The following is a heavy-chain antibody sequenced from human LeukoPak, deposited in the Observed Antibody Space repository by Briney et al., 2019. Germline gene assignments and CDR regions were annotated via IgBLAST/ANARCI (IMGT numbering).Heavy chain of an antibody. CDR2: ISSNGGST. CDR1: KFTFSSFA. Sequence: GGSLRLSCAASKFTFSSFAMDWVRQAPGKGLEYVSAISSNGGSTYYANSVKGRFTISRDNSKNTLYLQMGSLRAEDMAVYYCARRAASNWYIDYWGLGTLVTVSS. V-gene: IGHV3-64*01. D-gene: IGHD6-13*01. J-gene: IGHJ4*02. CDR3: ARRAASNWYIDY.